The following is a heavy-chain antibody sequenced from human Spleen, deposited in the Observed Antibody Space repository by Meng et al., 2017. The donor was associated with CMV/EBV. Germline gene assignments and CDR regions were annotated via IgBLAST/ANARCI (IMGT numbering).Heavy chain of an antibody. CDR3: ARGAGITRGGHLSY. J-gene: IGHJ4*02. CDR2: INHSGST. D-gene: IGHD3-10*01. V-gene: IGHV4-34*01. CDR1: GGSFIGYY. Sequence: QLQHGGVGLFTPADTLAHTGAVDGGSFIGYYWSWIRQPPGKGLEWIGEINHSGSTNYNPSLKSRVTISVDTSKNQFSLKLSSVTAADTAVYYCARGAGITRGGHLSYWGQGTLVTVSS.